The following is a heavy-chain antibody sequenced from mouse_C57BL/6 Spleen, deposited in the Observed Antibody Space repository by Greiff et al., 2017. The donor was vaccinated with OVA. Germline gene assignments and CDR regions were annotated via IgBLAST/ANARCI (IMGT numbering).Heavy chain of an antibody. V-gene: IGHV1-22*01. CDR3: ARVYGSSYEAWFAY. CDR1: GYTFTDYN. CDR2: INPNNGGT. J-gene: IGHJ3*01. Sequence: VQLQQSGPELVKPGASVKMSCKASGYTFTDYNMHWVKQSHGKSLEWIGYINPNNGGTSYNQKFKGKATLTVNKSSSTAYMELRSLTSEDSAVYYCARVYGSSYEAWFAYWGQGTLVTVSA. D-gene: IGHD1-1*01.